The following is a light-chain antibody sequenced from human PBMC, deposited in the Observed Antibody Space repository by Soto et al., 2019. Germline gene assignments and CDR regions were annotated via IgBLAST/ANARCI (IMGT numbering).Light chain of an antibody. V-gene: IGKV1-33*01. CDR3: QQYDNFPFS. CDR1: QDIKSN. CDR2: DAS. J-gene: IGKJ3*01. Sequence: DIRMTQSPSSLSASVGDRVTITCQASQDIKSNLNWFQQKSGKAPRLLVYDASNLETVVTPRFSGSGSGTDFKFTIRSLLPVDTATYVCQQYDNFPFSFGPGTKVYI.